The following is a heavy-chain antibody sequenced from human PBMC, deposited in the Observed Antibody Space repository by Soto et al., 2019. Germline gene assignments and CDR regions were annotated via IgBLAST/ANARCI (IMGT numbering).Heavy chain of an antibody. J-gene: IGHJ4*02. CDR3: AKDPRPYDSSGYYPHY. D-gene: IGHD3-22*01. CDR2: ISGSGGSA. V-gene: IGHV3-23*01. CDR1: GFTFSSYA. Sequence: EVQLLESGGGLVQPGGSLRLSCAASGFTFSSYAMSWVRQAPGKWLEWVSAISGSGGSADYADSVKGRFTISRDNSNNTLYLQMNSLRAEDTAVYYCAKDPRPYDSSGYYPHYWGQGTLVTVSS.